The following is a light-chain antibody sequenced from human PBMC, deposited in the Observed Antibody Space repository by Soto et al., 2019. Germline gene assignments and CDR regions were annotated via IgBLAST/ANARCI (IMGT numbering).Light chain of an antibody. CDR2: GAS. CDR3: QQYGSSPQT. J-gene: IGKJ2*01. Sequence: EIVLTQSPGTLSLSPGERATLSCRASQSVSSSYLAWYRQRPGQAPRLLIYGASRRATGIPDRFSGSGSGTDFPLTVSRLEPEDFAMYYCQQYGSSPQTFGQGTKLEIK. V-gene: IGKV3-20*01. CDR1: QSVSSSY.